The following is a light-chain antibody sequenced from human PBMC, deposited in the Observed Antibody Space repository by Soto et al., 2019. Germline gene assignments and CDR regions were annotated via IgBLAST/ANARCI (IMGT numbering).Light chain of an antibody. Sequence: EVVLTQSPATLSVSPGERAILSCRASEGVSTYLVWYQQQPGQPPRLLIYDVSTRATGVPARFSGSGSGAHFTLTISSVEPEDFGLYYCQQRNNWPITFGGGTRVEI. V-gene: IGKV3-11*01. J-gene: IGKJ4*01. CDR1: EGVSTY. CDR2: DVS. CDR3: QQRNNWPIT.